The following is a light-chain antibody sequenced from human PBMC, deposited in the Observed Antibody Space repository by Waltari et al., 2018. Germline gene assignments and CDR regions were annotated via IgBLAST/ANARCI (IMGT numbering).Light chain of an antibody. Sequence: IQLTQSPSSLSASIGDRVTITCRASQGIGSALAWYQQKPGKPPRLLIYDASSLEGGVPSRFSGSGSGTDFTLKISRVEAEDVGVYYCMQGIHLPRTFGQGTKVEIK. J-gene: IGKJ1*01. CDR2: DAS. CDR1: QGIGSA. CDR3: MQGIHLPRT. V-gene: IGKV1-13*02.